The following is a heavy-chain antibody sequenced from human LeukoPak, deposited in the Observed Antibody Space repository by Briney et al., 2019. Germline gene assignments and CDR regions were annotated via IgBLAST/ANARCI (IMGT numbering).Heavy chain of an antibody. CDR2: INPYSGGT. V-gene: IGHV1-2*02. D-gene: IGHD3-22*01. J-gene: IGHJ5*02. CDR1: EYTFTAYL. Sequence: GASVKVSCKASEYTFTAYLIHWVRQAPGQGLEWMGWINPYSGGTNYAQRFQGRVTMTRDTSISTAFMELRSLRSDDTAVYYCARGSYDTSGYYRGDWFDPWGQGTLVTVSS. CDR3: ARGSYDTSGYYRGDWFDP.